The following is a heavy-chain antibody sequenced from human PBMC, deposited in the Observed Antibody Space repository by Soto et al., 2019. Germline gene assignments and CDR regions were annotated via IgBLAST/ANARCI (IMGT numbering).Heavy chain of an antibody. V-gene: IGHV1-46*03. CDR3: FRDVGD. J-gene: IGHJ4*02. CDR1: GYTFTSQY. Sequence: QVQLVQSGAEVKKPGASVKVSCKASGYTFTSQYMHWVRQAPGQGLEWMAMINPNGGSTTYAQRFQGRGTLTRDTSTSTVYMELSSLRSDDTAVYFCFRDVGDWGQGTLVTVSS. CDR2: INPNGGST. D-gene: IGHD3-3*01.